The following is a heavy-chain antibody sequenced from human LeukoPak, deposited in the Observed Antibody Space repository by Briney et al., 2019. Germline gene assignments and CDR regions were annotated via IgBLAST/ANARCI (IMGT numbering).Heavy chain of an antibody. Sequence: GASVKVSCKVSGYTLTELSMHWVRQAPGKGLEWMGGFDPEDGETIYAQKFQGRGTMTEDTSTDTAYMELSSLRSEDTAVYYCATAATMVREDDAFDIWGQGTMVTVSS. V-gene: IGHV1-24*01. J-gene: IGHJ3*02. D-gene: IGHD3-10*01. CDR3: ATAATMVREDDAFDI. CDR1: GYTLTELS. CDR2: FDPEDGET.